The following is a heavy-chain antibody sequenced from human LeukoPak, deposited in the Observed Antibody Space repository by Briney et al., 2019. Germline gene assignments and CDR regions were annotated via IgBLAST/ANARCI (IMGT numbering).Heavy chain of an antibody. CDR1: GFTFSSYG. CDR2: IWYDGSNK. J-gene: IGHJ4*02. D-gene: IGHD5-12*01. CDR3: AKDYSGYDLFDY. Sequence: GGSLRLSCAASGFTFSSYGMHWVRQAPGKALEWVAVIWYDGSNKYYADSVKGRFTISRDNSKNTLYLQMNSLRAEDTAVYYCAKDYSGYDLFDYWGQGTLVTVSS. V-gene: IGHV3-33*06.